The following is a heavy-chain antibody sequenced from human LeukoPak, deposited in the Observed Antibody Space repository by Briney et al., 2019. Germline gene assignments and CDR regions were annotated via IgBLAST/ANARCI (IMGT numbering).Heavy chain of an antibody. CDR2: ISGSGGST. J-gene: IGHJ4*02. V-gene: IGHV3-23*01. CDR1: GFTFSSYG. D-gene: IGHD3-10*01. CDR3: AKDFFTPLWFGERPDY. Sequence: GGSLRLSCAASGFTFSSYGMSWVRQAPGKGLEWVSAISGSGGSTYYADSVKGRFTISRDNSKNTLFLQMNSLRAEDTAVYYCAKDFFTPLWFGERPDYWGQGTLVTVSS.